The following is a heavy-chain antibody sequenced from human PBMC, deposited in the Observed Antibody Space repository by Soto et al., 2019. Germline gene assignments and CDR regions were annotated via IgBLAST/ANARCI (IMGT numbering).Heavy chain of an antibody. J-gene: IGHJ3*02. D-gene: IGHD3-22*01. CDR2: ISYDGSNK. Sequence: GGSLRLSCAASGFTFSSYAMHWVRQAPGKGLEWVAVISYDGSNKYYADSVKGRFTISRENAKNSLYLQMNSLRAGDTAVYYCARGRNPYYYDSSGASDAFDIWGQGTMVTVSS. CDR3: ARGRNPYYYDSSGASDAFDI. V-gene: IGHV3-30*14. CDR1: GFTFSSYA.